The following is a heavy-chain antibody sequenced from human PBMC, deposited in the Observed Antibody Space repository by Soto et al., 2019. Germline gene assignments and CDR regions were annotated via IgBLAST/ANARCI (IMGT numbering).Heavy chain of an antibody. D-gene: IGHD3-22*01. CDR1: GFTFSSYS. Sequence: GGSLRLSCAASGFTFSSYSMNWVRQALGKGLEWVSYISSSSSTIYYADSVKGRFTISRDNAKNSLYLQMNSLRAEDTAVYFCVRDQDSRGYSVFNLWGQGTQVTVSS. CDR3: VRDQDSRGYSVFNL. CDR2: ISSSSSTI. J-gene: IGHJ5*02. V-gene: IGHV3-48*01.